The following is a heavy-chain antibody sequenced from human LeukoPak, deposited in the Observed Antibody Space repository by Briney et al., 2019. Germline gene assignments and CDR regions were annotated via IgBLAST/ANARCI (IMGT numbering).Heavy chain of an antibody. D-gene: IGHD3-10*01. J-gene: IGHJ4*02. V-gene: IGHV4-59*01. CDR2: IYYSGST. CDR1: GGSISSYY. CDR3: ARDESLVRGAAFDY. Sequence: SETLSLTCTVSGGSISSYYWSWIRQPPGKGLEWIGYIYYSGSTNYNPSLKSRVTISVDTSKNQFSLKLSSVTAADTAVYYCARDESLVRGAAFDYWGQGTLVTVSS.